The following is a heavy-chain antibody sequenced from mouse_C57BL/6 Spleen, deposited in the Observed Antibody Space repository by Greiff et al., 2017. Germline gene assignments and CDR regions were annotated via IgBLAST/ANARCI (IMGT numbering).Heavy chain of an antibody. CDR1: GYAFSSSW. J-gene: IGHJ2*01. V-gene: IGHV1-82*01. CDR2: IYPGDGDT. CDR3: ARGDYGEETDY. Sequence: QVQLQQSGPELVKPGASVKISCKASGYAFSSSWMNWVKQRPGKGLEWIGRIYPGDGDTNYNGKFKGKATLTADKSSSTAYMQLSSLTSEDSAVYFCARGDYGEETDYWGQGTTLTVSS. D-gene: IGHD2-4*01.